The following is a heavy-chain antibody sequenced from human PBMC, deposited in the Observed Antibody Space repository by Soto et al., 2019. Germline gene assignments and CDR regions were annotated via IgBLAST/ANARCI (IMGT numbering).Heavy chain of an antibody. CDR3: ARVVPGAEDWLGP. D-gene: IGHD2-2*01. Sequence: ASVKVSCKTSGYTFSNYGITWVRQAPGQPLEWLGWISLYSDGTNYAQKFQGRVSMTTDTSTTTAYMELRSLRSDDTAVYYCARVVPGAEDWLGPCGQGTLVTVSS. J-gene: IGHJ5*02. CDR2: ISLYSDGT. CDR1: GYTFSNYG. V-gene: IGHV1-18*01.